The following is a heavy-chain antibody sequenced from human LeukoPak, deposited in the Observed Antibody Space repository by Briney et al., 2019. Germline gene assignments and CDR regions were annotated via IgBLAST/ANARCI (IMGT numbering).Heavy chain of an antibody. CDR3: AKDNRVAGTSDY. D-gene: IGHD6-19*01. V-gene: IGHV3-15*01. J-gene: IGHJ4*02. CDR1: GFTFSNAW. Sequence: GGSLRLSCAASGFTFSNAWMSWVRQAPGRGLEWVGRIKSKTDGGTTDYAAPVKGRFTISRDDSKNTLYLQMNSLRAEDTAVYYCAKDNRVAGTSDYWGQGTLVTVSS. CDR2: IKSKTDGGTT.